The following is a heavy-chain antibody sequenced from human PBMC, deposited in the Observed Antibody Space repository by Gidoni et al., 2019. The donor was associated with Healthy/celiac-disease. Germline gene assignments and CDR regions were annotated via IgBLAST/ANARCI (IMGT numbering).Heavy chain of an antibody. J-gene: IGHJ5*02. CDR2: ISYDGSNK. Sequence: QVQLVESGGGVVQPGGSLGLSCSAPGITFSSYAMHWVRQAPGKGLEWGAVISYDGSNKYYADSVKGRFTISRDNSKNTLYLQMNSLRAEDTAVYYCARGTATGDWFDPWGQGTLVTVSS. V-gene: IGHV3-30*04. CDR3: ARGTATGDWFDP. D-gene: IGHD4-17*01. CDR1: GITFSSYA.